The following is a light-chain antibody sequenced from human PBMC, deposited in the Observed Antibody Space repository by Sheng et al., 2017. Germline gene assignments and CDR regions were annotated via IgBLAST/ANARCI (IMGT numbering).Light chain of an antibody. CDR1: SSNIGSNA. CDR2: GNN. V-gene: IGLV1-44*01. CDR3: QSYDSSLSGCV. Sequence: QSVLTQAPSTSGTPGQRVTISCSGASSNIGSNAVTWYQQLPGAAPKLLIYGNNQRPSGVPDRFSGSKSGASASLAISGLQSEDEADYYCQSYDSSLSGCVFGTGTRVTVL. J-gene: IGLJ1*01.